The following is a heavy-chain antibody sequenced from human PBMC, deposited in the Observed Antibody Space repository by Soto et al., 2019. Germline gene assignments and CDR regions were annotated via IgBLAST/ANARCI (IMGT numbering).Heavy chain of an antibody. CDR3: ARDEGYYDYEEYYYYGMDV. CDR2: ISYDGSNK. V-gene: IGHV3-30-3*01. J-gene: IGHJ6*02. Sequence: GGSLRLSCAASGFTFSSYAMHWVRQAPGKGLEWVAVISYDGSNKYYADSVKGRFTISRDNSKNTLYLQMNSLRAEDTAVYYCARDEGYYDYEEYYYYGMDVWGQGTTVTVSS. CDR1: GFTFSSYA. D-gene: IGHD3-16*01.